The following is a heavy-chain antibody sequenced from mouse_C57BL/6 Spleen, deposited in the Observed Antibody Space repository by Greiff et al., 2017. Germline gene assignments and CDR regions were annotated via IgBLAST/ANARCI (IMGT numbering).Heavy chain of an antibody. V-gene: IGHV1-15*01. J-gene: IGHJ2*01. CDR1: GYTFTDYE. CDR2: IDPETGGT. Sequence: QVQLQQSGAELVRPGASVTLSCKASGYTFTDYEMHWVKQTPVPGLEWIGAIDPETGGTAYNQKFKGKAILTADKSSSTAYMELRSLTSEDSAVYYGTLVITTGVATGDYWGQGTTLTVSS. D-gene: IGHD1-1*01. CDR3: TLVITTGVATGDY.